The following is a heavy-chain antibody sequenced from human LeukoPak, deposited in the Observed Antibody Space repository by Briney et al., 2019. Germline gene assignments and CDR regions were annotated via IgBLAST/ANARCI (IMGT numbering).Heavy chain of an antibody. CDR1: GGSISSYY. CDR3: ARHVCGGDCYSFDH. Sequence: PSETLSLTCTVSGGSISSYYWSWIRQPPGKGLEWIGYIYYSGSTNYNPSLKSRVTISLDTSKNQFSLKLSSVTAADTAVYYCARHVCGGDCYSFDHWGQGTLVSVSS. V-gene: IGHV4-59*08. CDR2: IYYSGST. D-gene: IGHD2-21*02. J-gene: IGHJ4*02.